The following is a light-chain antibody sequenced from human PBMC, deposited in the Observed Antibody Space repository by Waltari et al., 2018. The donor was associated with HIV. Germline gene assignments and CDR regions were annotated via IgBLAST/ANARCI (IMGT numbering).Light chain of an antibody. CDR1: ISNIGAGYD. CDR3: QSYDGSLGGYV. V-gene: IGLV1-40*01. Sequence: SVLTQPPSVSGAPGQRVTISCTGTISNIGAGYDVHWYQQLPGTAPKLLIYGHTNRPSGGPDRFSGSKSGTSASLAITGLQAEDEADYYCQSYDGSLGGYVFGTGTAVTVL. CDR2: GHT. J-gene: IGLJ1*01.